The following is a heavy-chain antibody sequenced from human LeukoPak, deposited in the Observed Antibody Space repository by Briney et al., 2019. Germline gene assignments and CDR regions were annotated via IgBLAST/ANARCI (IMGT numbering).Heavy chain of an antibody. CDR2: MSYSGSST. J-gene: IGHJ4*02. D-gene: IGHD6-6*01. Sequence: QPGGSLRLSCAASGFTFSSYAMNWVRQAPGKGLEWVSAMSYSGSSTYYADSVKGRFTIPRDNSKNTLYLQMNSLRAEDTAVYYCAKDRSSSFSGFLEYWGQGTLVTVSS. CDR3: AKDRSSSFSGFLEY. V-gene: IGHV3-23*01. CDR1: GFTFSSYA.